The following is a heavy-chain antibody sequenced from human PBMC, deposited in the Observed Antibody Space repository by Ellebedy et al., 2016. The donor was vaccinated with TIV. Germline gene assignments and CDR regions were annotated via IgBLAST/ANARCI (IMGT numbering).Heavy chain of an antibody. CDR2: INPNSGTT. J-gene: IGHJ6*02. Sequence: ASSVKVSCKASGYAFTSYDINWVRQAPGQGLEWMGWINPNSGTTGYAQKFQGRVTMTRDNSISTAYMELSSLTSEDTAVYNCARDFEFMNYVKGGEYNHYALDVWGQGTTVTVAS. CDR1: GYAFTSYD. D-gene: IGHD3-10*02. CDR3: ARDFEFMNYVKGGEYNHYALDV. V-gene: IGHV1-8*01.